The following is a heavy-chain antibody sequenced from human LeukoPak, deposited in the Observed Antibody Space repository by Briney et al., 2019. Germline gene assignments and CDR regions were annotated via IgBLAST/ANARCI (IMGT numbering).Heavy chain of an antibody. CDR1: GGSMSSGDYY. Sequence: SETLSLTCTVSGGSMSSGDYYWGWIRQPPGKGLEWIGSIYHSGSTYYNPSLKSRVTISVDTSKNQFSLKLSSVTAADTAVYYCAREEDCSGGSCHLDWGQGTLVTVSS. D-gene: IGHD2-15*01. J-gene: IGHJ4*02. CDR3: AREEDCSGGSCHLD. V-gene: IGHV4-39*07. CDR2: IYHSGST.